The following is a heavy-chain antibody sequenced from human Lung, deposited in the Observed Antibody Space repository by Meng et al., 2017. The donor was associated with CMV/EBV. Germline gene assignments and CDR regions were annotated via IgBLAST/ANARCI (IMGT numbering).Heavy chain of an antibody. CDR3: TRWHSGSNFDY. CDR2: IRRKGYGGTT. V-gene: IGHV3-49*04. D-gene: IGHD1-26*01. J-gene: IGHJ4*02. CDR1: GCIHGDFA. Sequence: TVSGCIHGDFAMTWVRQAPGKGLEWVGFIRRKGYGGTTEYAASVKGRFNISRDDSKSIAYLQMNSLKTEDTAVCYCTRWHSGSNFDYWGQGAXVTVSS.